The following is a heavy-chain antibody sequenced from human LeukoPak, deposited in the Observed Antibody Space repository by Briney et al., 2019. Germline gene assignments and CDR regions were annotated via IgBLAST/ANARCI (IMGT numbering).Heavy chain of an antibody. V-gene: IGHV1-46*01. CDR3: ARHKTIFGVVPGIMDV. CDR1: GYTFTSYY. D-gene: IGHD3-3*01. Sequence: ASVKVSCKASGYTFTSYYMHWVRQAPGQGLEWMGIVNPSGGSTSYAQKFQGRVTMTRDTSKNQFSLKLSSVTAADTAVYYCARHKTIFGVVPGIMDVWGKGTTVTVSS. J-gene: IGHJ6*03. CDR2: VNPSGGST.